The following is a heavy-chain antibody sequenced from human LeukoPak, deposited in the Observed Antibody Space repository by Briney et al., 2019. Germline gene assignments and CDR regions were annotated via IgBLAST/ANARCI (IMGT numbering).Heavy chain of an antibody. CDR3: ATNIAAAGTGPFGY. D-gene: IGHD6-13*01. CDR1: GGSISSYY. V-gene: IGHV4-59*01. Sequence: SETLSLTCTVSGGSISSYYWSWIRQPPGKGLEWIGHIYGSGSTNYNPSLKSRVTLSVDTSKNQFSLKLSSVTAADTAVYYCATNIAAAGTGPFGYWGQGTLVTVSS. CDR2: IYGSGST. J-gene: IGHJ4*02.